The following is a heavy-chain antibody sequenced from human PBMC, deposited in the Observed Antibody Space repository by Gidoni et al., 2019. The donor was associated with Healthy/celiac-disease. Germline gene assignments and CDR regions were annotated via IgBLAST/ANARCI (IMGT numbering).Heavy chain of an antibody. CDR1: GGSISSYY. Sequence: QVQLQESGPGLVKPSETLSLTCTVSGGSISSYYWSWIRQPPGKGLEWIGYIYYSGSTNYNPSLKSRVTISVDTSKNQFSLKLSSVTAADTAVYYCARGEGRGNPEAFDIWGQGTMVTVSS. J-gene: IGHJ3*02. D-gene: IGHD4-4*01. CDR2: IYYSGST. V-gene: IGHV4-59*01. CDR3: ARGEGRGNPEAFDI.